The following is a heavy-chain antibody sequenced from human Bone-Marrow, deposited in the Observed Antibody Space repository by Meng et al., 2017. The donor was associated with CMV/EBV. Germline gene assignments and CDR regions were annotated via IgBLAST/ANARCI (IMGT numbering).Heavy chain of an antibody. D-gene: IGHD3-3*01. J-gene: IGHJ3*01. CDR3: ARQHWDFWSGYFDTLGM. V-gene: IGHV3-30*04. CDR1: GFTFSSYE. Sequence: GESLKISCAASGFTFSSYEMNWVRQAPGKGLEWLAVISNDGSDQIYADSVRGRFTFSRDNSKNTLYLEMRSLRSEDTAIYYCARQHWDFWSGYFDTLGMWGQGTGVTVSS. CDR2: ISNDGSDQ.